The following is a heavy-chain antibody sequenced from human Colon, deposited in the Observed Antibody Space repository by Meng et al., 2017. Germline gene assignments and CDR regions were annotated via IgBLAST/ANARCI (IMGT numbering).Heavy chain of an antibody. J-gene: IGHJ4*02. CDR2: IWFDGSNK. CDR3: ARGATPENFDY. CDR1: GFCFSSYG. V-gene: IGHV3-33*01. Sequence: VDAGGDLVERGRSLRLSWGASGFCFSSYGMHWVRQAPGKGLEWVAIIWFDGSNKYYGDSVKGRFTISRDNSKNTLYLQMNSLRVEDTAVYYCARGATPENFDYWGQGTLVTVSS.